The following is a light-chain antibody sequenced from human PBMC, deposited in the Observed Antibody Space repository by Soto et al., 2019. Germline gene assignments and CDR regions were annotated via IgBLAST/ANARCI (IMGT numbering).Light chain of an antibody. V-gene: IGLV2-23*01. J-gene: IGLJ2*01. Sequence: QSALTQPASVSGSPGQSITISCTGTSSDVGSYNLVSWYQQHPGKAPKLMIYEGSKRPSGVSNRFSGSKSGNTASLTISGLQAEDGAGYYCCSYAGSSTFVVFGGGTKLTVL. CDR2: EGS. CDR3: CSYAGSSTFVV. CDR1: SSDVGSYNL.